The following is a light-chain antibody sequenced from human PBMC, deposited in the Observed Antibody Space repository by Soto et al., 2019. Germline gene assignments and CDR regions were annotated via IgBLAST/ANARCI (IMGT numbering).Light chain of an antibody. V-gene: IGLV2-11*01. Sequence: QSALTQPPSVSGSPGQSVTISCTGTSSDVGAYDYVSWYQQHPGKAPKLMIYDVTKRPSGVPDRFSGSKSGNTASLTISGLQAEDEADYYCCSYAGSYASDYVFGAGTKVPS. CDR3: CSYAGSYASDYV. J-gene: IGLJ1*01. CDR1: SSDVGAYDY. CDR2: DVT.